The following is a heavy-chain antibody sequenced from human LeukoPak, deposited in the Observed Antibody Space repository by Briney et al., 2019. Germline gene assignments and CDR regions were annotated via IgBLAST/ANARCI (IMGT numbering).Heavy chain of an antibody. J-gene: IGHJ3*02. CDR2: IFYSGST. V-gene: IGHV4-59*08. CDR1: AGSINNYH. Sequence: SETLTLTCTVAAGSINNYHWSWIRQPPGKGLEWIGCIFYSGSTYYNPSLKSRVTISVDTSKNQFSLRLSSVTAADTAVYYCARTNAFDIWGQRITFTVSS. CDR3: ARTNAFDI.